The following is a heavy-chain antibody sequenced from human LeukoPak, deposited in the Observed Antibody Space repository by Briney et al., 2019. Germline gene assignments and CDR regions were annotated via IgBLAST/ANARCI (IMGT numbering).Heavy chain of an antibody. CDR3: ARGVAVAGYYFDY. CDR2: IIPIFGTA. J-gene: IGHJ4*02. Sequence: SVRVSCKASGGTFSSYAISWVRQAPGQGLEWMGGIIPIFGTANYAQKFQGRVTITADESTSTAYMELSSLRSEDTAVYYCARGVAVAGYYFDYWGQGTLVTVSS. V-gene: IGHV1-69*13. CDR1: GGTFSSYA. D-gene: IGHD6-19*01.